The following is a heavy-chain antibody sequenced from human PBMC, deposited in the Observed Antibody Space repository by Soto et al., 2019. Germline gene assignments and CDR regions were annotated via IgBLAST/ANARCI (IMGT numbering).Heavy chain of an antibody. V-gene: IGHV4-59*08. Sequence: PSETLSLTCTISGGSISGFYWGWIRQPPGKGLDWIGNIYYSGSANYDPSLRSRVTISVDTSKNEFSLRLTSVTAADTGVYYCARLNGYCLRTNCHGYYGMDVWGQGTTVTVSS. CDR1: GGSISGFY. J-gene: IGHJ6*02. D-gene: IGHD2-2*03. CDR3: ARLNGYCLRTNCHGYYGMDV. CDR2: IYYSGSA.